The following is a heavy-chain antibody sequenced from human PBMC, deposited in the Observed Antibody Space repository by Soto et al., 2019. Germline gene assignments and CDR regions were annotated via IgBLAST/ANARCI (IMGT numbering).Heavy chain of an antibody. V-gene: IGHV3-21*06. CDR2: ISSHGRDI. D-gene: IGHD6-19*01. CDR1: GFTFTSDS. CDR3: ARGAALAGKLDL. J-gene: IGHJ4*02. Sequence: SLRLSCEASGFTFTSDSMTWVRQAPGKGLEWVSSISSHGRDIFYADPVKGRFTISRDNAKDSLHLQMNSLTGEDSAVYYCARGAALAGKLDLWGQGTLVTVSS.